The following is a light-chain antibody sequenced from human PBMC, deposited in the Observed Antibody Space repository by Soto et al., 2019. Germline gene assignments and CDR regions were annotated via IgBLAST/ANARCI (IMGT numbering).Light chain of an antibody. J-gene: IGLJ1*01. CDR1: TSNIGAHYD. V-gene: IGLV1-40*01. Sequence: QSVLTRPPSVSGAPGQRVTIACTGTTSNIGAHYDVHWYQHIPGTAPKLLIYGYIHRPSGVPDRFSGSKSDTSASLAITGLQAEDEADYYCKSYDSSLSSYVFGPGTKVTVL. CDR2: GYI. CDR3: KSYDSSLSSYV.